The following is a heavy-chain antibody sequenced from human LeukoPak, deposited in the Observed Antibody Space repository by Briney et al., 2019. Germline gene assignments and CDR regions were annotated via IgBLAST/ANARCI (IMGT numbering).Heavy chain of an antibody. Sequence: PGRSLRLSCAASGFPFSGYGMNWARQAPGKGLEWVTVISDDARNEDYTDSVKGRFTISRDNSKNILYLQMNSLRVEDTAVYYCAKGPSGYHNTGGQGTLVTVSS. CDR1: GFPFSGYG. CDR3: AKGPSGYHNT. V-gene: IGHV3-30*18. D-gene: IGHD5-12*01. CDR2: ISDDARNE. J-gene: IGHJ4*02.